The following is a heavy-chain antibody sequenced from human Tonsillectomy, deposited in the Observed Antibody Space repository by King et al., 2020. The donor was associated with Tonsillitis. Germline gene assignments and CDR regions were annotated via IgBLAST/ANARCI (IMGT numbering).Heavy chain of an antibody. CDR2: MNPNSGNT. V-gene: IGHV1-8*01. CDR3: ARGLWGSYYYYMDV. CDR1: GYTFTSYD. Sequence: VQLVESGAEVKKPGASVKVSCKASGYTFTSYDINWLRQATGQGLEWMGWMNPNSGNTGYAQKFQGRVTMTRNTSISTAYMELSSLRSEDTAVYYCARGLWGSYYYYMDVWGKGTTVTVSS. J-gene: IGHJ6*03. D-gene: IGHD7-27*01.